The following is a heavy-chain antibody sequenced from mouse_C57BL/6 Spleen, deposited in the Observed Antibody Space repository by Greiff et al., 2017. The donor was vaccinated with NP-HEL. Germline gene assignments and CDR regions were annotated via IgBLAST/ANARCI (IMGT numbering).Heavy chain of an antibody. V-gene: IGHV1-76*01. CDR1: GYTFTDYY. D-gene: IGHD2-2*01. Sequence: VQLQQSGAELVRPGASVKLSCKASGYTFTDYYINWVKQRPGQGLEWIARIYPGSGNTYYNEKVKGKATLTAEKSSSTAYMQISSLISEDSAVYFGARQDYGYGDYAMDYWGRGTSVTVSS. J-gene: IGHJ4*01. CDR3: ARQDYGYGDYAMDY. CDR2: IYPGSGNT.